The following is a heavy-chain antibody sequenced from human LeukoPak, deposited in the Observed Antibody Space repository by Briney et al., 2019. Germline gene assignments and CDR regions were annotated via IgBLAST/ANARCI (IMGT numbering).Heavy chain of an antibody. Sequence: GASVKVSCKASGGTFSSYAISWVRQAPGQGLEWMGGIIPIFGTANYAQKFQGRVTVTADESTSTAYMELSSLRSEDTAVYYCARRLKRGDGNYYYGMDVWGQGTTVTVSS. CDR3: ARRLKRGDGNYYYGMDV. V-gene: IGHV1-69*13. CDR1: GGTFSSYA. D-gene: IGHD5-24*01. CDR2: IIPIFGTA. J-gene: IGHJ6*02.